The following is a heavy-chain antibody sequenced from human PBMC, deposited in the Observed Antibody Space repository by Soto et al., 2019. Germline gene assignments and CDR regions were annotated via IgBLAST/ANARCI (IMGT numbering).Heavy chain of an antibody. Sequence: WGSLRLSCAASGFTFSSYAMSWFRQAPGKGLEWVSAISGSGGSTYYADSVKGRFTISRDNSKNTLYLQMNSLRAEDTAVYYCAKRFSNSGYVDDALDIWGQGTMVTVSS. CDR1: GFTFSSYA. CDR3: AKRFSNSGYVDDALDI. V-gene: IGHV3-23*01. D-gene: IGHD5-12*01. CDR2: ISGSGGST. J-gene: IGHJ3*02.